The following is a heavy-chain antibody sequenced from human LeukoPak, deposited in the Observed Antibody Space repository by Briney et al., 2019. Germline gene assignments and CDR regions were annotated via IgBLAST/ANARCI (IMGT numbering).Heavy chain of an antibody. D-gene: IGHD3-9*01. CDR3: ARATREIRYFDWSDAFEI. J-gene: IGHJ3*02. V-gene: IGHV1-8*03. CDR1: RYTFTSYV. CDR2: RHPNSGNT. Sequence: ASVKVSCKASRYTFTSYVIKWVRQATGHRLEWIGWRHPNSGNTGYAQKFQGRVTITRNTSISTAYMELSRLRSEDTAVYYCARATREIRYFDWSDAFEIWGQGTMVTVSS.